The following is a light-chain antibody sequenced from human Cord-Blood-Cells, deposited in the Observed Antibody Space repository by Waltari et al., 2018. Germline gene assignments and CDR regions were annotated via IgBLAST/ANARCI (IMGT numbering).Light chain of an antibody. CDR1: SSDVGGYNY. J-gene: IGLJ2*01. CDR2: DVS. V-gene: IGLV2-14*01. Sequence: QSALTQPASVSGSPGQSITISCTGTSSDVGGYNYVSWYQQHPGKAPKLMIYDVSNRPSGGSTRFSGSKSGHTASLTISGLQAEDEADYYCSSYTSSSTLVVFGGGTKLTVL. CDR3: SSYTSSSTLVV.